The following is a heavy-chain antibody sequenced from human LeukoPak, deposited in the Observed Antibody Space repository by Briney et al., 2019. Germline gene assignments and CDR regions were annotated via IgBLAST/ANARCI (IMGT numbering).Heavy chain of an antibody. V-gene: IGHV3-23*01. Sequence: GGSLRLSCAASGFTFSSYAMSWVRQAPGKGLEWVSAISGSGGSTYYADSVKGRFTISRDNSKNTLYLQMNSLRAEDTAVYYCAKHPVNYYDSSGYYSPFDYWGQGTLVTVSS. CDR3: AKHPVNYYDSSGYYSPFDY. CDR1: GFTFSSYA. CDR2: ISGSGGST. J-gene: IGHJ4*02. D-gene: IGHD3-22*01.